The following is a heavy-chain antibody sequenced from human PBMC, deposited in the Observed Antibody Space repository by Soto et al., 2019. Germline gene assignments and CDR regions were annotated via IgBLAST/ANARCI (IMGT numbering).Heavy chain of an antibody. Sequence: SQTLSLTCAVYGGSFSGYYWSWIRQPPGKGLEWIGEINHSGSTNYNPSLKSRVTISVDTSKNQFSLKLSSVTAADTAVYYCASSPDCSSTSCYFLHLGTNYYYYYMDVWGKGTTVTVSS. J-gene: IGHJ6*03. V-gene: IGHV4-34*01. CDR3: ASSPDCSSTSCYFLHLGTNYYYYYMDV. D-gene: IGHD2-2*01. CDR2: INHSGST. CDR1: GGSFSGYY.